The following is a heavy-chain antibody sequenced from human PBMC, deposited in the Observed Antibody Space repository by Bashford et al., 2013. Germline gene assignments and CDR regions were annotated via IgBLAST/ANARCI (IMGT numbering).Heavy chain of an antibody. CDR1: GGSIGSGGYY. CDR3: TSGLVVPAAMTGFGTTPHYYYYGMDV. CDR2: FYYSGGT. Sequence: TLSLTCAVSGGSIGSGGYYWSWIRQPPGKGLEWLGYFYYSGGTYYNPSLKSRANISMDTSKNQFSLNLTSVTAADTAVYYCTSGLVVPAAMTGFGTTPHYYYYGMDVWGQGTTVTVSS. V-gene: IGHV4-30-4*01. J-gene: IGHJ6*02. D-gene: IGHD2-2*01.